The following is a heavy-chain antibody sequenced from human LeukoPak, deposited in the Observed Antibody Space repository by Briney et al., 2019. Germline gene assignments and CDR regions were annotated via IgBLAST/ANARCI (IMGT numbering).Heavy chain of an antibody. Sequence: PSETPSLTCTVSGGSISSYYWRWIRQPPGKGLEWIGYIYYSGSTNYNPSLKSRVTISVDTSKNQFSLKLSSVTAADTAVYCARLYSSSLGRVVDYWGQGTLVTVSS. CDR1: GGSISSYY. CDR2: IYYSGST. CDR3: ARLYSSSLGRVVDY. D-gene: IGHD6-6*01. V-gene: IGHV4-59*01. J-gene: IGHJ4*02.